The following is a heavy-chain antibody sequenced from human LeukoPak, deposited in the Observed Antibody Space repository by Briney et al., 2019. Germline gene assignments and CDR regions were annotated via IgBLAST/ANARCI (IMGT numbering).Heavy chain of an antibody. D-gene: IGHD3-10*01. CDR2: ISDSSSLT. Sequence: GGSLRLSCAAPGFTFSSFGMNWVRQAPGKGLEWVSYISDSSSLTYYADSVKGRFTISRDNAKYSLSLQLNSLRDEDTAVYFCAKVIRGGYGMDVWGQGTTVTVSS. CDR1: GFTFSSFG. CDR3: AKVIRGGYGMDV. V-gene: IGHV3-48*02. J-gene: IGHJ6*02.